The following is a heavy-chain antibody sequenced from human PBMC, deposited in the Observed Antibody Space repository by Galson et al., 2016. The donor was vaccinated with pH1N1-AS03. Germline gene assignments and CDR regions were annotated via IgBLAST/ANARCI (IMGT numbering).Heavy chain of an antibody. V-gene: IGHV5-51*01. CDR2: IYPGDSYT. J-gene: IGHJ6*04. Sequence: QSGAEVKKPGESLKISCKGSGYSFTNYWIGWVRQMPGKGLEWMGIIYPGDSYTRYSPSFQGQVTISSDKSITTAYLQWSNLKAADTAMYYCARHRLSVTHSFSTRGIDVWGKGTTVTVSS. D-gene: IGHD5/OR15-5a*01. CDR3: ARHRLSVTHSFSTRGIDV. CDR1: GYSFTNYW.